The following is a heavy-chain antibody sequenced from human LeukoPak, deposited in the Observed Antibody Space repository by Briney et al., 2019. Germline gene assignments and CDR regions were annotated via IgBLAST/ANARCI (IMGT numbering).Heavy chain of an antibody. D-gene: IGHD5-24*01. CDR2: IYYSGST. CDR1: GGSFSGYY. Sequence: PSETLSLTCAVYGGSFSGYYWSWIRQPPGKGLEWIGYIYYSGSTTYNPSLKSRVTISVDTSKNQFSLRLSSVTAVDTAVYYCARLRDGYNTADFWGQGTLVTVSS. J-gene: IGHJ4*02. CDR3: ARLRDGYNTADF. V-gene: IGHV4-59*08.